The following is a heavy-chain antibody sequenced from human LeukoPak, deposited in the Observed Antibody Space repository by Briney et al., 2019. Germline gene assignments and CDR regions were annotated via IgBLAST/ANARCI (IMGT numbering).Heavy chain of an antibody. CDR1: GGSISSSSYY. D-gene: IGHD3-10*01. CDR3: ASPGGYGSGSYYGPFDY. J-gene: IGHJ4*02. Sequence: PSETLSLTCTVSGGSISSSSYYWGWIRQPPGKGLEWIGSIYYSGSTYYNPSLKSRVTISVDTSKNQFSLKLSSVTAADTAVYYCASPGGYGSGSYYGPFDYWGQGTLVTVSS. V-gene: IGHV4-39*07. CDR2: IYYSGST.